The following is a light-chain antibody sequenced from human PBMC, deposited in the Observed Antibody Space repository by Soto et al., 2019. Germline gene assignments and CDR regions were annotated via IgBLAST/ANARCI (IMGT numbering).Light chain of an antibody. V-gene: IGLV2-14*01. Sequence: QSALTQPASVSGSPGQSITISCTGTSSDVGGYDHVSWYQHHPGRAPKLLISEVTKRPSGISDRFSGSKSGYTASLTISGLKAEDEADYYCNSHTSGDFRVFGTGTKVTVL. CDR1: SSDVGGYDH. CDR3: NSHTSGDFRV. CDR2: EVT. J-gene: IGLJ1*01.